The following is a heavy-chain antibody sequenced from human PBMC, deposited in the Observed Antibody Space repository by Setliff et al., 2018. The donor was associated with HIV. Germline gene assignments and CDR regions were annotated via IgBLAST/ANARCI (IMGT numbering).Heavy chain of an antibody. J-gene: IGHJ4*02. D-gene: IGHD6-13*01. Sequence: ASVKVSCKASGYTFNTYGISWVRQAPGQGLEWMGWISPANGNTNYAQNVRGRVTMVTETSTSTAYMELRRLRSEDTAVYYCARADSSNWYHVDYWGQGTLVTVSS. V-gene: IGHV1-18*01. CDR2: ISPANGNT. CDR1: GYTFNTYG. CDR3: ARADSSNWYHVDY.